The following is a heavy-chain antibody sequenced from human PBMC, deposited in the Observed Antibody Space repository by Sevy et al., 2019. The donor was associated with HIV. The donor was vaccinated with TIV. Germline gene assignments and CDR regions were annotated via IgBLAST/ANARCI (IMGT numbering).Heavy chain of an antibody. D-gene: IGHD3-16*01. J-gene: IGHJ4*02. Sequence: GGSLRLSCAASGFTFSSYAMHWVRQAPGKGLDWVAVISYDGSNKYYADSVKGRFTISRDNSKNTLYLQMNGLRAEDTAVDYCARDVTREITFGGVLDYWGQGTLVTVSS. CDR2: ISYDGSNK. V-gene: IGHV3-30-3*01. CDR3: ARDVTREITFGGVLDY. CDR1: GFTFSSYA.